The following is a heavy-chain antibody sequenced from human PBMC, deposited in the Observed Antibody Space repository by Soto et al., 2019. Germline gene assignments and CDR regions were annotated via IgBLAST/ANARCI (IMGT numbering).Heavy chain of an antibody. V-gene: IGHV4-30-4*01. Sequence: QVQLQESGPGLVKPSQTLSLTCTVSGGSISDGAYYWSWIRQPPGKGLEWIGHIYDSGNTYNNPALPTRLTLPVDTSKNHFSLNLNSVTAADTAVYYCASGLSGDKVDQWGQGTLVTVSS. CDR1: GGSISDGAYY. J-gene: IGHJ4*02. D-gene: IGHD2-21*01. CDR2: IYDSGNT. CDR3: ASGLSGDKVDQ.